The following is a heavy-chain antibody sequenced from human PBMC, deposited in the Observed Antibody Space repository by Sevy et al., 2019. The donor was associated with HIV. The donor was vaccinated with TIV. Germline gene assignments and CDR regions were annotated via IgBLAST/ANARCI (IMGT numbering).Heavy chain of an antibody. CDR2: INWNGGST. CDR3: ARDSSSWTGGLSRYYGMDV. V-gene: IGHV3-20*04. Sequence: GGSLRLSCAASGFTFDDYGMSWVRQAPGKGLEWVSGINWNGGSTGYADSVKGRFTISRDNAKNSLYLQMNSLRAEDTAVYYCARDSSSWTGGLSRYYGMDVWGQGTTVTVSS. CDR1: GFTFDDYG. J-gene: IGHJ6*02. D-gene: IGHD6-13*01.